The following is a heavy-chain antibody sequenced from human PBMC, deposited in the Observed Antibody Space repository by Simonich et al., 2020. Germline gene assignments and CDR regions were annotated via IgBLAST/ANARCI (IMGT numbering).Heavy chain of an antibody. D-gene: IGHD7-27*01. Sequence: QVQLVQSGAEVKKPGASVKVSCKASGYTFTGYYMHWVRQAPGQGLEWRGWINPNSGGTNYEQKFQGRVTMTRDTSISTAYMELSRLRSYDTAVYYCARGPRWTGDDAFDIWGQGTMVTVSS. CDR1: GYTFTGYY. CDR2: INPNSGGT. CDR3: ARGPRWTGDDAFDI. J-gene: IGHJ3*02. V-gene: IGHV1-2*02.